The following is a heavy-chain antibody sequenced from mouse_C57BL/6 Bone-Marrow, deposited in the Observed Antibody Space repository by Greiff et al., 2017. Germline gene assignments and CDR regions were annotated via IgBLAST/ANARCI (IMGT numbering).Heavy chain of an antibody. J-gene: IGHJ4*01. D-gene: IGHD3-2*02. Sequence: VQLQESGAELVRPGASVKLSCTASGFNIKDDYMHWVKQRPEQGLEWIGWIDPENGDTEYASKFQGKATITADTSSNTAYLQLSGLTSEDTAVYYCSTSDSSGDYAMDYWGQGTSVTVSA. V-gene: IGHV14-4*01. CDR1: GFNIKDDY. CDR3: STSDSSGDYAMDY. CDR2: IDPENGDT.